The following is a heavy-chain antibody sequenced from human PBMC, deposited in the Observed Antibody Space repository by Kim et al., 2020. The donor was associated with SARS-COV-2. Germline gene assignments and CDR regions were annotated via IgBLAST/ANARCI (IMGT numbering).Heavy chain of an antibody. D-gene: IGHD3-22*01. CDR3: ARELVWYYYDSSGYPADGAFDI. V-gene: IGHV4-61*01. CDR2: IYYSGST. Sequence: SETLSLTCTVSGGSVSSGSYYWSWIRQPPGKGLEWIGYIYYSGSTNYNPSLKSRVTISVDTSKNQFSLKLSSVTAADTAVYYCARELVWYYYDSSGYPADGAFDIWGQGTMVTVSS. CDR1: GGSVSSGSYY. J-gene: IGHJ3*02.